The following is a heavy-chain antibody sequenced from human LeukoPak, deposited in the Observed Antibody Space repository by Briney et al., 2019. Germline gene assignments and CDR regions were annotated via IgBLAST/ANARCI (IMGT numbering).Heavy chain of an antibody. J-gene: IGHJ6*03. V-gene: IGHV4-4*07. CDR3: ARDCKETPYSSSRVAYYYYYMDV. D-gene: IGHD6-6*01. CDR2: IYTSGST. Sequence: KPSETLSLTCTVSGGSISSYYWSWIRQPAGKGLEWIGRIYTSGSTNYNPSLKSRVTMSVDTPKNQFSLKLSSVTAADTAVYYCARDCKETPYSSSRVAYYYYYMDVWGKGTTVTVSS. CDR1: GGSISSYY.